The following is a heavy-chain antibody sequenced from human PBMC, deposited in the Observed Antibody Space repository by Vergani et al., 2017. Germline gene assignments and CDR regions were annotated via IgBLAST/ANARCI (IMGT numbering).Heavy chain of an antibody. D-gene: IGHD5-24*01. J-gene: IGHJ6*03. V-gene: IGHV4-30-4*01. CDR2: IYYSGST. CDR1: GGSISSGDYY. Sequence: QVQLQESGPGLVKPSQTLSLTCTVSGGSISSGDYYWSWIRQPPGKGLEWIGYIYYSGSTYYNPSLKSRVTISVDTSKNQFSLKLSSVTAADTAVYYCARGXARDGYGTYYYYYYYMDVWGKGTTVTVSS. CDR3: ARGXARDGYGTYYYYYYYMDV.